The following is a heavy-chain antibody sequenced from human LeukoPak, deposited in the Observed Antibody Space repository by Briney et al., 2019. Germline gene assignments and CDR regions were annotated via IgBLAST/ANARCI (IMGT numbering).Heavy chain of an antibody. V-gene: IGHV3-7*01. CDR3: ARHGYPIQNFDY. D-gene: IGHD1-1*01. Sequence: GGSLRLSCAASGFTFSNYEMNWVRQAPGKGLEWVGNIKGDGSEKYYVDSVKGRFTISRDNAKNSLYLQMNSLRAEDTAVYYCARHGYPIQNFDYWGQGTLVTVSS. CDR2: IKGDGSEK. J-gene: IGHJ4*02. CDR1: GFTFSNYE.